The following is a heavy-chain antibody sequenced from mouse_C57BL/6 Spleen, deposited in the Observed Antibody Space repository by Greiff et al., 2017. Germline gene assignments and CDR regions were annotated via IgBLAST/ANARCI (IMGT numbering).Heavy chain of an antibody. D-gene: IGHD1-1*01. J-gene: IGHJ3*01. Sequence: DVQLQESGPGLVKPSQSLSLTCYVTGYSITSGYYWNWIRQFPGNKLEWMGYISYDGSNNYNPSLKNRISINRDNSKNQFFLKLNSVTTEDTATYYCARDYGSGGLYWGEGTLVTISA. CDR2: ISYDGSN. CDR3: ARDYGSGGLY. V-gene: IGHV3-6*01. CDR1: GYSITSGYY.